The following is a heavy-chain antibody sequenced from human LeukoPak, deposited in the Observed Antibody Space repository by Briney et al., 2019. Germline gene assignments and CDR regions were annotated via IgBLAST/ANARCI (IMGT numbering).Heavy chain of an antibody. J-gene: IGHJ4*02. CDR3: ARDPYGSGSHDY. CDR2: IYRGGST. CDR1: GFTVSSNY. Sequence: PGGSLRLSCAASGFTVSSNYMNWVRQAPGKGLEWVSVIYRGGSTYYADSVKGRFIISRDNSKNTLYFQMNSLRAEDTAVYYCARDPYGSGSHDYWGQGTLVTVSS. D-gene: IGHD3-10*01. V-gene: IGHV3-66*01.